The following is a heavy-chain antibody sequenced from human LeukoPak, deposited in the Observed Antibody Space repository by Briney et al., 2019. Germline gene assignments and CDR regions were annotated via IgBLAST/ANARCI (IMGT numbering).Heavy chain of an antibody. V-gene: IGHV6-1*01. CDR2: TYYRSKWYN. J-gene: IGHJ4*02. CDR1: GDQVSSINGA. D-gene: IGHD6-19*01. CDR3: ARDLGNTGWYTFDY. Sequence: SQTLSVTCAISGDQVSSINGAWHWVRQSPSRGLEWLGRTYYRSKWYNDYAVSVQSRITTNPDTSKNQFSLQLNSVTPDDTAVYYCARDLGNTGWYTFDYWGQGTLITVSS.